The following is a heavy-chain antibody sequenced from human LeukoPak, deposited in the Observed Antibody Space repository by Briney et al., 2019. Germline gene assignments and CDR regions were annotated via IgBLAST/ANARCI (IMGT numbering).Heavy chain of an antibody. CDR1: GGSFSGYY. CDR3: ARRRKPGMRNPFDY. D-gene: IGHD1-14*01. J-gene: IGHJ4*02. CDR2: INHSGST. V-gene: IGHV4-34*01. Sequence: PSETLSLTCTVSGGSFSGYYWSWIRQPPGKGLEWIGEINHSGSTNYNPSLKSRVTISVDTSKNQFSLKLSSVTAADTAVYYCARRRKPGMRNPFDYWGQGTLVTVSS.